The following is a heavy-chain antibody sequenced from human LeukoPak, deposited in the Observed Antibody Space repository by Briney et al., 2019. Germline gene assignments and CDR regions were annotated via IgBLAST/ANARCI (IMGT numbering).Heavy chain of an antibody. J-gene: IGHJ4*02. D-gene: IGHD2-15*01. CDR1: GYTFTSYG. V-gene: IGHV1-18*04. CDR3: AIDIPGPGVYCSGGSCDLFDY. CDR2: ISAYNGNT. Sequence: ASVMVSCTASGYTFTSYGISWVRRAPGQGLEWMGWISAYNGNTNYAQKLQGRVTMTTDTSTSTAYMEPRSLRSDDPAVYYCAIDIPGPGVYCSGGSCDLFDYWGQGTLVTVSS.